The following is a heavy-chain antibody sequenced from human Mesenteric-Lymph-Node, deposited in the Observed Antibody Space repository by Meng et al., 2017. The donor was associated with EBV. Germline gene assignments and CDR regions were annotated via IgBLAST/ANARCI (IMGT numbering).Heavy chain of an antibody. CDR1: GGTFSSYA. Sequence: QVRRGQSGAEVKKPGSSVKVSCKASGGTFSSYAISCVRQAPGQGLEWMGGIIPIFGTANYAQKFQGRVTITADESTSTAYMELSSLRSEDTAVYYCARSYSNDYYFDYWGQGTLVTVSS. CDR3: ARSYSNDYYFDY. J-gene: IGHJ4*02. CDR2: IIPIFGTA. D-gene: IGHD4-11*01. V-gene: IGHV1-69*01.